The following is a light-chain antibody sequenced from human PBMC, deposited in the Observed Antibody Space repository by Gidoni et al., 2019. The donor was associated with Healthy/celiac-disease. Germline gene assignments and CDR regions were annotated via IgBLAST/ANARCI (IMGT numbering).Light chain of an antibody. V-gene: IGLV1-40*01. CDR1: SSHIGAGYD. Sequence: QSVMTQPPSASGAPGQRGPISGTGSSSHIGAGYDVHWYQQLPGTAPKLLLYGNSNRPSGVPDRFSGSKSGTSASLAIPGLQAEDEADYYCQSYDSSLSVLYVFGTGTKVTVL. J-gene: IGLJ1*01. CDR3: QSYDSSLSVLYV. CDR2: GNS.